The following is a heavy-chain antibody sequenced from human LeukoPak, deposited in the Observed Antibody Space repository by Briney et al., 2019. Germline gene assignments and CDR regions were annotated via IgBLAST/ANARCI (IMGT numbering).Heavy chain of an antibody. Sequence: GGSLRLSCAASGFTFSDYYMSWIRQAPGKGLEWVSYISSSSSYTNYADSVKGRFTISRDNSKNTLYLQMNSLRAEDTAIYYCAKDEYGAPVDYFDYWGQGTLVTVSS. J-gene: IGHJ4*02. V-gene: IGHV3-11*05. D-gene: IGHD4-17*01. CDR2: ISSSSSYT. CDR3: AKDEYGAPVDYFDY. CDR1: GFTFSDYY.